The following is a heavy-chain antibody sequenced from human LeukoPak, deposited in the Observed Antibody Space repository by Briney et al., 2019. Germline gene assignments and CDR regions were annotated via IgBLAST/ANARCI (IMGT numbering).Heavy chain of an antibody. V-gene: IGHV1-2*02. CDR3: VRGGALYYDFWD. Sequence: GASVKVSCKGSGYTFTGYYIHWVRQAPGQGLEWMGWINPNSGDTNYAQKFQGRVTMTRDTSISTAYMELSRLRSDDTAVYYCVRGGALYYDFWDWGQGTLVTVSS. CDR1: GYTFTGYY. CDR2: INPNSGDT. D-gene: IGHD3-3*01. J-gene: IGHJ4*02.